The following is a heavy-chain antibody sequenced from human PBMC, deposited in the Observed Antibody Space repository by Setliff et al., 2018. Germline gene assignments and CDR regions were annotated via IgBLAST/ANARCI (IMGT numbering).Heavy chain of an antibody. Sequence: SVKVSCKTSGFGFTTFGFSWVRQAPGQGLEWMGGIIPLFGTTNYAQEFQGRVTITTDESTNTAYMELSSLRSEDTAMYYCAREKVVVVSATSYHYYMDVWGKGTTVTVSS. J-gene: IGHJ6*03. CDR3: AREKVVVVSATSYHYYMDV. CDR1: GFGFTTFG. V-gene: IGHV1-69*05. CDR2: IIPLFGTT. D-gene: IGHD2-15*01.